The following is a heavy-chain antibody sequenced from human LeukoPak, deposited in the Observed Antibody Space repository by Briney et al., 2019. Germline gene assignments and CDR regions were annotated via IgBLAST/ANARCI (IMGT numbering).Heavy chain of an antibody. D-gene: IGHD3-22*01. CDR2: INHSGST. V-gene: IGHV4-34*01. CDR3: ASVPTDYDSSGYSIDY. Sequence: SETLSLTCAVYGGSFSGYYWSWIRQPPGKGLEWIGEINHSGSTNYNPSLKSRVTISVDTSKNQFSLKLSSVTAADTAVYYCASVPTDYDSSGYSIDYWGQGTLVTVSS. CDR1: GGSFSGYY. J-gene: IGHJ4*02.